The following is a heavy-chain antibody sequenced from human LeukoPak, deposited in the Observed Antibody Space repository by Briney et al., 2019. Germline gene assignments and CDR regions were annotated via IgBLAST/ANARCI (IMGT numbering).Heavy chain of an antibody. CDR3: SKAGDTNYYRYGDY. Sequence: GGSRRLSCAASGFAFSNSWMSWARQAPGRGREWVSFISANSGATYYADSVKGRFTISRDNAKNTLYLQMNNLRGEDTALYYCSKAGDTNYYRYGDYWGQGTLVTVSS. CDR2: ISANSGAT. J-gene: IGHJ4*02. D-gene: IGHD5-18*01. CDR1: GFAFSNSW. V-gene: IGHV3-23*01.